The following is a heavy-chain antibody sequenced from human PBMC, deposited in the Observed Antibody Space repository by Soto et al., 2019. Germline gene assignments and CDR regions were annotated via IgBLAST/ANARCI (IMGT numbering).Heavy chain of an antibody. CDR2: TYYSGST. J-gene: IGHJ6*02. CDR1: GGSVSSGSYY. CDR3: ARDLRGSNGLDV. V-gene: IGHV4-61*01. Sequence: PSETLSLTCTVSGGSVSSGSYYWTWIRQPPGKRPEWIGYTYYSGSTNYNPSLKSRVIILVDTSKNQFSLRLRSVTAADTAVYYCARDLRGSNGLDVWGQGTTVTVSS.